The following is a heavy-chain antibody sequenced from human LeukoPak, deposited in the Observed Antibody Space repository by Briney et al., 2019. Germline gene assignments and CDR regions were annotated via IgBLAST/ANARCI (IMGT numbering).Heavy chain of an antibody. J-gene: IGHJ4*02. Sequence: GGSLRLSCAASGFTFTTYGMTWVRQAPGKGLEWVSAIGAGGSNKYYADSVKGRFTISRDNSKNTLYLQMNSLRAEDTAVYYCASPYYDSSGLFDYWGQGTLVTVSS. CDR3: ASPYYDSSGLFDY. D-gene: IGHD3-22*01. CDR2: IGAGGSNK. V-gene: IGHV3-23*01. CDR1: GFTFTTYG.